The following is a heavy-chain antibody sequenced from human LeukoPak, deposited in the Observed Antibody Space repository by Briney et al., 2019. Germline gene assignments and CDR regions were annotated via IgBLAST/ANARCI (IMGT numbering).Heavy chain of an antibody. J-gene: IGHJ4*02. CDR2: INPHSGGT. CDR1: GYTFTGYY. D-gene: IGHD2-2*01. Sequence: ASVKVSCKASGYTFTGYYIHWVRQAPGQGLEWMGWINPHSGGTNYAQKFQGGVTMTRDTSITTAYMELSSLRSDDTAVYYCARDIGEYCSSTNCYASHYWGQGTLVTVSS. V-gene: IGHV1-2*02. CDR3: ARDIGEYCSSTNCYASHY.